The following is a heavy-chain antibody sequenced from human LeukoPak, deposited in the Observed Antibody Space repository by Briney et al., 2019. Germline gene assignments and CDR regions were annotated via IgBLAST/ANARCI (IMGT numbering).Heavy chain of an antibody. J-gene: IGHJ4*02. Sequence: ASVKVSCKASGGTFSSCAISWVRQAPGQGLEWVGVIIPIFGTANYAQKFQGRVTITTDESTSTAYMELSSLRSEDTAAYYCARGYCSNNICLGRPYFDYWGQGTLVTVSS. D-gene: IGHD2-2*01. CDR3: ARGYCSNNICLGRPYFDY. CDR2: IIPIFGTA. CDR1: GGTFSSCA. V-gene: IGHV1-69*05.